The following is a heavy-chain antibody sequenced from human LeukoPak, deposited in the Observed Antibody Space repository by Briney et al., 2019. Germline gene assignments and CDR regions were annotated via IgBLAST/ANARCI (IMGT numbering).Heavy chain of an antibody. D-gene: IGHD3-10*01. J-gene: IGHJ4*02. V-gene: IGHV3-9*01. Sequence: PGRSLRLSCAASGFTFDDYAMHWVRQAPGKGLEWVSGISWNSGSIGYADSVKGRFTISRDNSKNTLYLQMNSLRAEDTAVYYCAKMGSGTIDYWGQGTLVTVSS. CDR2: ISWNSGSI. CDR1: GFTFDDYA. CDR3: AKMGSGTIDY.